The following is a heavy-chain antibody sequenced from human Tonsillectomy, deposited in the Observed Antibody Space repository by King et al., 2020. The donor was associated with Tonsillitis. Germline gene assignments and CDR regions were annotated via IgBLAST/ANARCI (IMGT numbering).Heavy chain of an antibody. CDR3: ARGGWYDSSSDDDDNHLFDN. CDR1: GYTFSNYY. CDR2: INPSDTST. D-gene: IGHD3-22*01. Sequence: QLVQSGAEVRKPGASVKVSCKASGYTFSNYYVHWVRQAPGQGLEWMGKINPSDTSTTYAQKFQGRVTLTRDTSTSTVNMELRSLRSEDTAVYYCARGGWYDSSSDDDDNHLFDNW. V-gene: IGHV1-46*01. J-gene: IGHJ3*02.